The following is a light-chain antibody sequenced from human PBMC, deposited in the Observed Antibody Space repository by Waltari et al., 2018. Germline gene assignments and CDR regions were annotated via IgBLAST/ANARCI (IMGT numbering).Light chain of an antibody. CDR3: QQRYSWPLT. CDR2: DVS. J-gene: IGKJ4*01. CDR1: QSISGH. Sequence: EIVLTQSPATLSLSPGERATLSCRASQSISGHLAWYQQKPGQAPRLLVFDVSNRASCIPARFSGSGSGTDFTLTISSLEPEDFAVYYCQQRYSWPLTFGGGTQVEIK. V-gene: IGKV3-11*01.